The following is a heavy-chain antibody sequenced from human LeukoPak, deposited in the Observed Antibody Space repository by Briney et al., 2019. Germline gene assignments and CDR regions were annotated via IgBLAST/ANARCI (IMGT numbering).Heavy chain of an antibody. D-gene: IGHD3-3*01. V-gene: IGHV1-18*01. CDR2: ISGYNGNT. CDR3: ARDLWNGYAVPGDF. CDR1: GYTFTTHG. J-gene: IGHJ4*02. Sequence: GASVKVSCKASGYTFTTHGISWVRQAPGQGLEWMGWISGYNGNTNYAQNLQDRVTMTTDTSTSTAYMELRSLRSDDTAVYYCARDLWNGYAVPGDFWGQGTLVTVSS.